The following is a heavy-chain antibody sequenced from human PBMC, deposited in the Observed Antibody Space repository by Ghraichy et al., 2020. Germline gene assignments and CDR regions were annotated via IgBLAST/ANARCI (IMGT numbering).Heavy chain of an antibody. Sequence: GGSLRLSCAASAFTFSNYWMTWVRQAPGNGLEWVANINQDGSQIYYVDTVGGRFSISRDNAENSLFLQMNSLRAEDTAVYYCARQYCSSTTRYTDTFGVWGQGTMVTVSS. CDR3: ARQYCSSTTRYTDTFGV. CDR1: AFTFSNYW. V-gene: IGHV3-7*03. CDR2: INQDGSQI. D-gene: IGHD2-2*02. J-gene: IGHJ3*01.